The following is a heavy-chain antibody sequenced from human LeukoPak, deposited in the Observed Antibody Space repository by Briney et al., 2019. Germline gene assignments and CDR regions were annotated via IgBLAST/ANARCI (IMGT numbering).Heavy chain of an antibody. CDR3: ARGGGYNYMLGY. V-gene: IGHV4-34*01. CDR2: INHSGST. Sequence: PSETRSLTRADSGESFSGYYWSWIRQPPGKGLEWIGEINHSGSTNYNPSLKSRVSISVDTCKNQFSLKLSSVTAADTAVYYCARGGGYNYMLGYWGQGTLVTVSS. D-gene: IGHD5-24*01. CDR1: GESFSGYY. J-gene: IGHJ4*02.